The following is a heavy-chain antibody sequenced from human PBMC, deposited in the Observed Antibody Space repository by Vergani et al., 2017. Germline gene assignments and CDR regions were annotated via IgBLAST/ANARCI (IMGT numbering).Heavy chain of an antibody. J-gene: IGHJ6*02. CDR1: GGSISSHY. Sequence: QVQLQESGPGLVKPSETLSLTCTVSGGSISSHYWSWIRQPPGKGLEWIGYIYYSGSTNYNPSLKSRVTISVDTSKNQFFLKLSSVTAADTAVYYCARLYSNRYYYYGMDVWGQGTTVTVSS. V-gene: IGHV4-59*11. CDR3: ARLYSNRYYYYGMDV. CDR2: IYYSGST. D-gene: IGHD4-11*01.